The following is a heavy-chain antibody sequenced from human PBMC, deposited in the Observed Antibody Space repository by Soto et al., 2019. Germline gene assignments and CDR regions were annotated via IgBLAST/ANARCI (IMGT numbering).Heavy chain of an antibody. Sequence: PSETLSLTCTVSGGSISSSSYYWGWIRQPPGKGLEWIGSIYYSGSTYYNPSLKSRVTISVDTSKNQFSPKLNFVTAADTAVYYCARHIFYGDYGGEFDYWGQGTLVTVSS. J-gene: IGHJ4*02. CDR1: GGSISSSSYY. D-gene: IGHD4-17*01. CDR2: IYYSGST. V-gene: IGHV4-39*01. CDR3: ARHIFYGDYGGEFDY.